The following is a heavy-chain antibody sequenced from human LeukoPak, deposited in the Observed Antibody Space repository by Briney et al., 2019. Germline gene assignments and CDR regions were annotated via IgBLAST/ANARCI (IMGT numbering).Heavy chain of an antibody. D-gene: IGHD6-19*01. CDR3: ARGGEDSSGWYEHFDY. J-gene: IGHJ4*02. V-gene: IGHV3-21*01. CDR1: GFTFSSYS. Sequence: PGGSLRLSCAASGFTFSSYSMNWVRQAPGKGLEWVSSISSSSSYIYYADSVKVRFTISRDNAKNSLYLQMNSLRAEDTAVYYCARGGEDSSGWYEHFDYWGQGTLVTVSS. CDR2: ISSSSSYI.